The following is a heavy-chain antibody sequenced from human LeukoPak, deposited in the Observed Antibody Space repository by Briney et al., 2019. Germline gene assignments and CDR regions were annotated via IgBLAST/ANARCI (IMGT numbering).Heavy chain of an antibody. CDR1: GGSFSGYY. J-gene: IGHJ5*02. Sequence: SETLSLTCAVYGGSFSGYYWSWIRQPPGKGLEWIGEINHSGSTNYNPSLKSRVTISVDTSKNQFSLKLSSVTAADTAVYYCARGRDYYDSSGYYVEWFDPWGQGTLVTVSS. D-gene: IGHD3-22*01. V-gene: IGHV4-34*01. CDR3: ARGRDYYDSSGYYVEWFDP. CDR2: INHSGST.